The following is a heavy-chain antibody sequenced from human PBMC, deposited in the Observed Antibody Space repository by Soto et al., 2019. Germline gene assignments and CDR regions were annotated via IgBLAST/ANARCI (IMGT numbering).Heavy chain of an antibody. Sequence: DVQLLESGGGLVQPGGSLRLSCAASGFIFRSYAMNWVRQAPGKGLERVSGISGSGDSTYCADAVRGRFTISRDNAKNTLFLQMNSLRDDDTALYYCAKAGIGGFRGWDTFNWFDSWGQGILVTVSS. CDR1: GFIFRSYA. CDR3: AKAGIGGFRGWDTFNWFDS. V-gene: IGHV3-23*01. J-gene: IGHJ5*01. D-gene: IGHD5-18*01. CDR2: ISGSGDST.